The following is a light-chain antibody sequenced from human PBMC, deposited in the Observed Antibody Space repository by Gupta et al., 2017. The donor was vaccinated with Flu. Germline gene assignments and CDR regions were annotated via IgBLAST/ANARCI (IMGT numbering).Light chain of an antibody. CDR3: LQDYNYPRT. CDR2: AAS. Sequence: GDRVTITCRASQGIRNDLGWYQQKPGKAPKLLIYAASSLQSGVPSRFSGSGSGTDFTLTISSLQPEDFATYYCLQDYNYPRTFGQGTKVEIK. CDR1: QGIRND. J-gene: IGKJ1*01. V-gene: IGKV1-6*01.